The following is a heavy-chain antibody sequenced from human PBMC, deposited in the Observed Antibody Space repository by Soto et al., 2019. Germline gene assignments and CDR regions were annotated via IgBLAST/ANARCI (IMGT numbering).Heavy chain of an antibody. J-gene: IGHJ4*02. V-gene: IGHV3-23*01. D-gene: IGHD6-13*01. CDR3: ARRSSSWYFDY. Sequence: EVQLLESGGGLVQPGGSLRLSCAASGFTFSSYAMNWVRQAPGKGLEWVSVISGSGDSTYYADSVKGRFTISRDNSKNALYLQMDSLSAEDTHVYYCARRSSSWYFDYWGEGTLVTVSS. CDR1: GFTFSSYA. CDR2: ISGSGDST.